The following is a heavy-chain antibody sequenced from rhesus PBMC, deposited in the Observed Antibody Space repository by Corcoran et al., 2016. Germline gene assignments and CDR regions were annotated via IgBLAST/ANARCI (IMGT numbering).Heavy chain of an antibody. Sequence: EVQVVESGGGLVQPGGSLRLSCVVSGFTFSSYGCHWVRQAPGQGVQWVADIETNGDTTLYIDSVKGRFSISRENAKNTLYLRMDSLKVEDTAVYYCARGASGAGDYWGQGVLVTVSS. CDR3: ARGASGAGDY. J-gene: IGHJ4*01. D-gene: IGHD6-31*01. CDR1: GFTFSSYG. V-gene: IGHV3-22*01. CDR2: IETNGDTT.